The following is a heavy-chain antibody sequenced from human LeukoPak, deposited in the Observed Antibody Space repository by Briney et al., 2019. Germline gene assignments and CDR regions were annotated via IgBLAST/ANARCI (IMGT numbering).Heavy chain of an antibody. J-gene: IGHJ4*02. Sequence: PGGSLRLSCAASGFAFGGYSMNWVRQPPGKGLEWIGEINHSGYTNYNPSLKSRVTISVDTSKNQFSLNLSSVTAADAAVYYCARVDYTSGYLTIDYWGQGTLVTVSS. CDR2: INHSGYT. D-gene: IGHD5-18*01. CDR3: ARVDYTSGYLTIDY. V-gene: IGHV4-34*01. CDR1: GFAFGGYS.